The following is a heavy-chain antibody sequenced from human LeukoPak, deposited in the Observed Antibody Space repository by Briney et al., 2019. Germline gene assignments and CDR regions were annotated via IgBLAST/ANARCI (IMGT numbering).Heavy chain of an antibody. CDR3: ARTYDGSGYIFDY. V-gene: IGHV4-39*07. D-gene: IGHD3-22*01. Sequence: SETLSLTCTVSGGSISRSNYYWGWSRQPPGKGLEWIGSIFYTGSTYYNPSLKSPVTISVDTSKNQFSLKLSSVTAADTAVYYCARTYDGSGYIFDYWGQGTLVTVSS. CDR2: IFYTGST. J-gene: IGHJ4*02. CDR1: GGSISRSNYY.